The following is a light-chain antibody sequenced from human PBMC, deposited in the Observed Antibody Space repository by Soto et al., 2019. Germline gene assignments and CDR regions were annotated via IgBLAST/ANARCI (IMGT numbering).Light chain of an antibody. V-gene: IGLV2-14*01. J-gene: IGLJ3*02. Sequence: QSALTQPASVSGSPGQSITISCTGTSSDVGGYNYVSWYQQHPGKAPKLMIYDVSNRPSGVSNRFSGSKSGNTASLTISGLQAEDEADYYCSSDTSSSTPWVFGGGTKVTVL. CDR1: SSDVGGYNY. CDR3: SSDTSSSTPWV. CDR2: DVS.